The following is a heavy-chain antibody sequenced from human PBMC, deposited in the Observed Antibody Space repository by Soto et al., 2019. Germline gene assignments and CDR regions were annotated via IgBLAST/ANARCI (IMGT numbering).Heavy chain of an antibody. D-gene: IGHD4-17*01. CDR2: IWYDGSNK. J-gene: IGHJ4*02. Sequence: GGSLRLSCAASGFTFSSYGMHWVRQAPGKGLEWVAVIWYDGSNKYYADSVKGRFTISRDNSKNTLYLQMNSLRAEDTAVYYCARDQSGYGDYEGDPFDYWGQGTLVTVSS. CDR1: GFTFSSYG. V-gene: IGHV3-33*01. CDR3: ARDQSGYGDYEGDPFDY.